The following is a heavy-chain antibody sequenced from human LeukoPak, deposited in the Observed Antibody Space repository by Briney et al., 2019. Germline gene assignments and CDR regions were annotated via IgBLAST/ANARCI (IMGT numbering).Heavy chain of an antibody. J-gene: IGHJ6*01. Sequence: SVTVSCKASGCTFSSYAINWVRQAPAQGLEWMGGIIPIFGAANYAQKFEGRVTMPADESTSTAYMLLSSLKAQHAAVYYCASRHLEPYSSSRYVGMDVWGQGTTVSVSS. V-gene: IGHV1-69*13. CDR3: ASRHLEPYSSSRYVGMDV. CDR1: GCTFSSYA. CDR2: IIPIFGAA. D-gene: IGHD6-13*01.